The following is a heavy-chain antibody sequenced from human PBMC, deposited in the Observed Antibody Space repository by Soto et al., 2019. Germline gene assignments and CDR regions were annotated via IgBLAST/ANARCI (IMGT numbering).Heavy chain of an antibody. CDR1: GFTFINSV. J-gene: IGHJ4*02. V-gene: IGHV1-58*01. Sequence: GASVKVPWKTSGFTFINSVVQWVRQARVPRPEWIGWIVVGSGNTNYAKKFEQRVTITRDMPTGTAYMELSSVRSEDTAVYYCAALSYTTCVRPFDDWGPGTLVTVSS. CDR2: IVVGSGNT. CDR3: AALSYTTCVRPFDD. D-gene: IGHD1-1*01.